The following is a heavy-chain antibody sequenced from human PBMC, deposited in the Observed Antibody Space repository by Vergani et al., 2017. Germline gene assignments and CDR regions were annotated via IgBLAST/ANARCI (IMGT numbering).Heavy chain of an antibody. J-gene: IGHJ1*01. CDR1: GFTFSSYA. CDR3: TKAGQYDSDNFHDS. V-gene: IGHV3-30*02. CDR2: IRYDGTKR. D-gene: IGHD3-22*01. Sequence: VQLLESGGGLVQPGGSLRLSCAASGFTFSSYAMSWVRQAPGKGLECVAFIRYDGTKRFYGDSVKGRFTISRDNSQTTVFLQMNSLRADDSAVYYCTKAGQYDSDNFHDSWGQGALVTVAS.